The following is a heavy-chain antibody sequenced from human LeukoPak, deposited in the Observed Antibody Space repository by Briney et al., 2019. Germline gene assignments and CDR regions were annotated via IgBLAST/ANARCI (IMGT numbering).Heavy chain of an antibody. V-gene: IGHV3-23*01. J-gene: IGHJ4*02. CDR1: GFTFSKYT. Sequence: GGSLRLSCVASGFTFSKYTMSWVRQAPGKGLEWVSGIYGGTTTTTFYADSVRGRFTISRDNSMNTLYLQMNSLRAEDTAVYYCAKGLTPVGVWDIDYWGQGTLITVSS. CDR3: AKGLTPVGVWDIDY. CDR2: IYGGTTTTT. D-gene: IGHD4-17*01.